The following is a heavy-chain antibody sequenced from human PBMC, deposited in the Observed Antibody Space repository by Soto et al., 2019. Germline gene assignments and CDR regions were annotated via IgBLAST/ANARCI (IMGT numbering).Heavy chain of an antibody. Sequence: SETLSLTCTVSGGSMSSYFWSWIRQPAGKGLEWIGRIYSSGSTDYNPSLKSRVTMSIDTSKNQFSLNLSSVTAADTAVYFCARVKTVDYYGMGVWGQGTTVTVSS. CDR3: ARVKTVDYYGMGV. V-gene: IGHV4-4*07. CDR2: IYSSGST. CDR1: GGSMSSYF. J-gene: IGHJ6*02.